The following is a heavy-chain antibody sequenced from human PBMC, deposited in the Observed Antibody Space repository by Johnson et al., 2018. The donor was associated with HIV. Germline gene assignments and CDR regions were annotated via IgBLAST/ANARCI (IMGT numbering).Heavy chain of an antibody. CDR2: INNDGSST. Sequence: EVQLVESGGGLVQPGGSLRLSCVASGFTFSSYWMHWVRQVPGKGLVWVSRINNDGSSTSYADSVKGRFTISRDNAKKTLYLQMNSLIAEDTAVYYCAKDPIVLVVYAISAFDIWGQGTMVTVSS. V-gene: IGHV3-74*01. D-gene: IGHD2-8*02. CDR3: AKDPIVLVVYAISAFDI. J-gene: IGHJ3*02. CDR1: GFTFSSYW.